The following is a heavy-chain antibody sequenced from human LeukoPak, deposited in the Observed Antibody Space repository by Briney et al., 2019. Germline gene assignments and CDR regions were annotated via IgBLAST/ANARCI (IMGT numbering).Heavy chain of an antibody. CDR3: ARGSRYSSSWYWTRYYFDY. CDR1: GGSFSGYY. V-gene: IGHV4-34*01. Sequence: SETLSLTCAAYGGSFSGYYWSWIRQPPVKGLEWIGEINHSGSTNYNPSLKSRVTISVDTSKNQLSLKLSSVTAADTAVYYCARGSRYSSSWYWTRYYFDYWGQGTLVTVSS. CDR2: INHSGST. J-gene: IGHJ4*02. D-gene: IGHD6-13*01.